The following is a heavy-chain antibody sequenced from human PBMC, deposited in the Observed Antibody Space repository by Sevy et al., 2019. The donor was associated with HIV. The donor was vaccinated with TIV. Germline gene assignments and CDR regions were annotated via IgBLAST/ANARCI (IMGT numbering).Heavy chain of an antibody. J-gene: IGHJ4*02. V-gene: IGHV4-34*01. CDR3: ARGRRYYYDSSGYYLDY. Sequence: SETLSLTCAVYGGSFSGYYWSWIRQPPGKGLEWIGEINHSGSTNYNPSLKSRVTISVDTSKNQFSLKLSSVTAADTAVYYCARGRRYYYDSSGYYLDYWGQGTLVTVSS. CDR1: GGSFSGYY. CDR2: INHSGST. D-gene: IGHD3-22*01.